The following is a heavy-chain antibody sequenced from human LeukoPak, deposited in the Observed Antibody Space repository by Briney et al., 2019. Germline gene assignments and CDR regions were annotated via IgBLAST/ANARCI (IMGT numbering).Heavy chain of an antibody. CDR3: SAVVPTAIGSSFDY. J-gene: IGHJ4*02. CDR2: ISSSGSTI. D-gene: IGHD2-2*02. Sequence: QPGGSLRLSCAASGFTLSNFEMNWVSQAPGKGLEWDSYISSSGSTIYYADSVKGRFTTSRDNAKNSLYLQMHSLRAEDTAVYYCSAVVPTAIGSSFDYWAQGTLVTVSS. CDR1: GFTLSNFE. V-gene: IGHV3-48*03.